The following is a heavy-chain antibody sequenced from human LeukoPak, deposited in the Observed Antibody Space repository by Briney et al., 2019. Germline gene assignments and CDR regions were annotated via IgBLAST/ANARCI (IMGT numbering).Heavy chain of an antibody. CDR1: GFTFSSYG. V-gene: IGHV3-21*01. D-gene: IGHD6-6*01. Sequence: PGGSLRLSCAASGFTFSSYGMNWVRQAPGEGLEWVSSISTSSSYIYYADSVQGRFTIFRDNVKNSLFLQMDSLRAEDTAVYYCARGRGYSISSDAFDIWGQGTMVTVSS. CDR3: ARGRGYSISSDAFDI. CDR2: ISTSSSYI. J-gene: IGHJ3*02.